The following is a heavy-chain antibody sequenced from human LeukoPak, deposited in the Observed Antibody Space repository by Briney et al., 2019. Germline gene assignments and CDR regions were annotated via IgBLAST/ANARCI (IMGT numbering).Heavy chain of an antibody. Sequence: GGSLRLSCAASGFTFSSYAMSWVRQAPGKGLEWVSAISGNGGSTYYADSVKGRFTISRDNSKNTLYLQMNSLRAEDTAVYYCAKRRYLGVAVAGFDPWGQGTLVTVSP. V-gene: IGHV3-23*01. CDR1: GFTFSSYA. CDR3: AKRRYLGVAVAGFDP. D-gene: IGHD6-19*01. J-gene: IGHJ5*02. CDR2: ISGNGGST.